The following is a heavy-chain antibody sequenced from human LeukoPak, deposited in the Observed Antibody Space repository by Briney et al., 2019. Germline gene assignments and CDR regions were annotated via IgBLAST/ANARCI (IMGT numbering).Heavy chain of an antibody. Sequence: GGSLRLSCAASGFTFSSYSMNWVRQAPGKGLEWVSYISSSRTTIYYADSVKGRFTISRDNAKNSLYLQMNSLRDEDTAVYYCARVWVGSSGGFDYWGQGTRVTVSS. CDR2: ISSSRTTI. D-gene: IGHD2-15*01. J-gene: IGHJ4*02. CDR1: GFTFSSYS. V-gene: IGHV3-48*02. CDR3: ARVWVGSSGGFDY.